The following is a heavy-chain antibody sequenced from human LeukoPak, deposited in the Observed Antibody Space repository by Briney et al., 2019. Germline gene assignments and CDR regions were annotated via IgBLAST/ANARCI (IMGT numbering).Heavy chain of an antibody. CDR3: AKERVIAAVGTVGFDP. D-gene: IGHD6-13*01. CDR1: GFTFSNYP. CDR2: ISGSGGST. Sequence: GGSLRLSCAASGFTFSNYPMSRVRQAPGKGLEWVSAISGSGGSTYYADSVKGRFTVSRDNSKNTVYLQMSSLRADDTAVYYCAKERVIAAVGTVGFDPWGQGTLVTVSS. J-gene: IGHJ5*02. V-gene: IGHV3-23*01.